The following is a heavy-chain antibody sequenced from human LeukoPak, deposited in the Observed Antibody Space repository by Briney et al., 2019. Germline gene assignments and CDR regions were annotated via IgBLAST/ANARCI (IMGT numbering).Heavy chain of an antibody. D-gene: IGHD6-13*01. CDR1: GGPISSYY. CDR3: ARGGGSSWFFRAVLYFDY. CDR2: IYYSGST. Sequence: SETLSLTCTVSGGPISSYYWSWIRQPPGKGLEWIGYIYYSGSTNYNPSLKSRVTISVDTSKNQFSLKLSSVTAADTAVYYCARGGGSSWFFRAVLYFDYWGQGTLVTVSS. V-gene: IGHV4-59*01. J-gene: IGHJ4*02.